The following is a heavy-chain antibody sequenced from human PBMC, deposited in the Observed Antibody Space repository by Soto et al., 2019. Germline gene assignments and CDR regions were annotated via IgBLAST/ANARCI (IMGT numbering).Heavy chain of an antibody. D-gene: IGHD3-10*01. V-gene: IGHV4-34*01. CDR1: VGSFNDYY. CDR3: ARGLLDLVRGARYGMDV. Sequence: ETLSLTCAVYVGSFNDYYWNWIRQPPGKGLEWIGEINHSENTNYNPSLKSRVTISVDTSKNQFSLKLSSVTAADTAVYYCARGLLDLVRGARYGMDVWGQGTTVTVSS. CDR2: INHSENT. J-gene: IGHJ6*02.